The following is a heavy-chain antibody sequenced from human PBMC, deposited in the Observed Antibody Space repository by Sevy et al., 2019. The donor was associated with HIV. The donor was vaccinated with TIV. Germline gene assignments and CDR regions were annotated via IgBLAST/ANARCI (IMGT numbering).Heavy chain of an antibody. J-gene: IGHJ4*02. CDR3: ARDRDRSMVSILDY. D-gene: IGHD2-8*01. CDR2: ISSRNSTK. V-gene: IGHV3-48*04. Sequence: GGSLRLSCATSGFTSSSYSMNWVRQAPGKGLEWVACISSRNSTKYYADSVKGRFTISRDNAKKSLFLQMNSLRADDTAVYYCARDRDRSMVSILDYWGLGTQVSVSS. CDR1: GFTSSSYS.